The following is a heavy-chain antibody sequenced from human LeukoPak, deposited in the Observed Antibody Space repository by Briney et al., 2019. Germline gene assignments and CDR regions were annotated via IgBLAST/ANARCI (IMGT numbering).Heavy chain of an antibody. D-gene: IGHD1-7*01. Sequence: PGGTLRLSCAASGFTFSSYGMSWVRQAPGKGLEWVSAISGSGGSTYYADSVKGRLTISRDNSKNTLYLQMNSLRAEDTAVYYCAKDTGMDNWNYVDAFDIWGQGTMVTVSS. V-gene: IGHV3-23*01. CDR1: GFTFSSYG. CDR3: AKDTGMDNWNYVDAFDI. CDR2: ISGSGGST. J-gene: IGHJ3*02.